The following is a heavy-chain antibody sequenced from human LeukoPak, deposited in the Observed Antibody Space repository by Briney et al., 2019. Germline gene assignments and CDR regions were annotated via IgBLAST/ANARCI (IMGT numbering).Heavy chain of an antibody. J-gene: IGHJ3*02. CDR1: GYTFTSYG. D-gene: IGHD4-17*01. CDR3: ARDPSYGADDAFDI. V-gene: IGHV1-18*01. CDR2: ISAYNGNT. Sequence: ASVKVSCKASGYTFTSYGISWVRQAPGQGLEWMGWISAYNGNTDYAQKLQGRVTMTTDTSTSTAYMELRSLRSDDTAVYYCARDPSYGADDAFDIWGQGTMVTVSS.